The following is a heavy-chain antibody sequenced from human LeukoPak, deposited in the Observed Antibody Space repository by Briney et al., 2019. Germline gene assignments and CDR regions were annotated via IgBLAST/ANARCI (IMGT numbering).Heavy chain of an antibody. V-gene: IGHV3-33*06. CDR2: IWYDGSNK. J-gene: IGHJ6*02. D-gene: IGHD3-10*01. CDR3: AKSHGSGSYYNAYYYGMDV. CDR1: GFTFSSYG. Sequence: GGSLRLSCAASGFTFSSYGMHWVRQAPGKGLEWVAVIWYDGSNKYYADSVKGRFTISRDNSKNTLYLQMNSLRAEDTAVYYCAKSHGSGSYYNAYYYGMDVWGQGTTVTVSS.